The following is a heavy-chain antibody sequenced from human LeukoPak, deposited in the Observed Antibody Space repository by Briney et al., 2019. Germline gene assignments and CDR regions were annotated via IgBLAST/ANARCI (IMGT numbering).Heavy chain of an antibody. J-gene: IGHJ4*02. CDR2: IIPIFGTA. V-gene: IGHV1-69*05. CDR1: GGTFSSYA. D-gene: IGHD3-3*01. Sequence: ASVKVSCKASGGTFSSYAISWVRQAPGQGLEWMGRIIPIFGTANYAQKFRGRVTITTDESTSTAYMELSSLRSEDTAVYYCARDQAAYYDFWSGYYWGQGTLVTVSS. CDR3: ARDQAAYYDFWSGYY.